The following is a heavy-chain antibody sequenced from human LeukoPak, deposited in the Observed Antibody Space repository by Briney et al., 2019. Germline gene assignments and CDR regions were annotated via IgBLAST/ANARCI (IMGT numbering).Heavy chain of an antibody. CDR2: IIPIFGIA. V-gene: IGHV1-69*04. J-gene: IGHJ5*02. Sequence: SVKLSCKASGGTFSSYAISWVRQAPGQGLECMGRIIPIFGIANYAQKFQGRVTITADKSTSTAYMELSSMRCEDTAVYYCARDTRGTSSGWFDPWGQGTLVTVSS. D-gene: IGHD2-2*01. CDR1: GGTFSSYA. CDR3: ARDTRGTSSGWFDP.